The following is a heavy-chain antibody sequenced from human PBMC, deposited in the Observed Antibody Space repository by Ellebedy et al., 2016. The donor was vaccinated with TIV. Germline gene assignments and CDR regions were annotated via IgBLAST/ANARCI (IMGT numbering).Heavy chain of an antibody. J-gene: IGHJ4*02. CDR1: GLTFSSHV. CDR2: ILGSGGST. D-gene: IGHD1-26*01. Sequence: GGSLRLSCVASGLTFSSHVMTWVRQAPGKGLEWVSSILGSGGSTYDADSVKGRFTISRDNSKNTLYLQMNSLRAEDTAVYFCATEGGAGDYFDYWGQGTLVTVSS. CDR3: ATEGGAGDYFDY. V-gene: IGHV3-23*01.